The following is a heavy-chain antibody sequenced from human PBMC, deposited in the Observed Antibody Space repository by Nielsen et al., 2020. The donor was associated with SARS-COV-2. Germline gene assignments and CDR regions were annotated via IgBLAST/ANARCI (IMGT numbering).Heavy chain of an antibody. D-gene: IGHD6-6*01. Sequence: SETLSLTCIVSGGSISTGSHYWAWIRQPPGKGLEWIGSIYYNGRTYHNSSLKSRVTILVDTAKKQFSLRLTSVTAADTAVYYCARERYGSSPDWFDPWGQGTLVTVSS. CDR1: GGSISTGSHY. CDR2: IYYNGRT. V-gene: IGHV4-39*07. CDR3: ARERYGSSPDWFDP. J-gene: IGHJ5*02.